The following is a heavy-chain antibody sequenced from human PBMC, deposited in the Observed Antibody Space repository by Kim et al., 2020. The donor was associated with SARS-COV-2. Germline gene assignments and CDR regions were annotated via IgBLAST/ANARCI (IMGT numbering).Heavy chain of an antibody. J-gene: IGHJ3*02. Sequence: GGSLRLSCAASGFTFSSYSMNWVRQAPGKGLEWVSYISSSSSTIYYADSVKGRFTISRDNAKNSLYLQMNSLRDEDTAVYYCARGIVVVPAAMGDDAFDIWGQGTMVTVSS. CDR1: GFTFSSYS. CDR3: ARGIVVVPAAMGDDAFDI. D-gene: IGHD2-2*01. CDR2: ISSSSSTI. V-gene: IGHV3-48*02.